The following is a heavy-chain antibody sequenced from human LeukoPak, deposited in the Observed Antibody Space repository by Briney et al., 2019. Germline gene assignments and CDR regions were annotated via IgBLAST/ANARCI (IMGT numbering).Heavy chain of an antibody. J-gene: IGHJ6*02. CDR3: AKDFSACSSSNCYSGYYGMDV. V-gene: IGHV3-30*18. Sequence: PGGSLRLSCAASGFTFSTYGMHWVRQAPGKGLEWVTGISYDETKKYYAESVKGRFTISRDNSENTVSLQMNSLRAEDTAVYYCAKDFSACSSSNCYSGYYGMDVWGRGTTVTVSS. CDR2: ISYDETKK. CDR1: GFTFSTYG. D-gene: IGHD2-2*02.